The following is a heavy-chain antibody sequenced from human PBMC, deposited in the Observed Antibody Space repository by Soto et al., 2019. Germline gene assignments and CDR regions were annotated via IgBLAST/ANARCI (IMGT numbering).Heavy chain of an antibody. CDR2: IITIFGTA. D-gene: IGHD4-17*01. J-gene: IGHJ6*02. V-gene: IGHV1-69*01. CDR1: GGTFSSYA. CDR3: ARDSGGTTVAFGMDV. Sequence: QVQLVQSGAEVKKPGSSVKVSCKASGGTFSSYAISWVRQAPGQGLEWMGGIITIFGTANDEQKFQGRVTITADESTSTAYIELSSLRSEDTAVYYCARDSGGTTVAFGMDVGGHGTTVTVSS.